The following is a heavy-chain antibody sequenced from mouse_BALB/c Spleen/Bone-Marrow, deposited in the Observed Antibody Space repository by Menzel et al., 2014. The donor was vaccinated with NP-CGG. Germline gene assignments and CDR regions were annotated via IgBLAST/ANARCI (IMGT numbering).Heavy chain of an antibody. CDR1: GYTFTDYA. CDR3: AREGGNFPWFAY. J-gene: IGHJ3*01. V-gene: IGHV1S137*01. CDR2: ISTYYGDA. D-gene: IGHD2-1*01. Sequence: ESGAEPVRPGVSVKISCKGSGYTFTDYAMHWVKQSHAKSLEWIGVISTYYGDASYNQKFKGKATMTVDKSSSTAYMELARLTSEDSAIYYCAREGGNFPWFAYWGQGTLVTVSA.